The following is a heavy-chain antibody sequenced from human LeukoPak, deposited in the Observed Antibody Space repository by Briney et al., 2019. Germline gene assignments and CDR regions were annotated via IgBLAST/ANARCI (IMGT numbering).Heavy chain of an antibody. CDR1: GFSFTNNGMC. J-gene: IGHJ4*02. V-gene: IGHV2-70*01. CDR3: ARIRGTYCSSPTCSFEDF. Sequence: SGPTLVNPTQTLTLTCTFSGFSFTNNGMCVTWIRQPPGKALEWLAPIDWDDDKYYSASLKTRLPIYKDTSKHQVVLTMTNMDPVDTATYYCARIRGTYCSSPTCSFEDFWGQGTLVTVSS. CDR2: IDWDDDK. D-gene: IGHD2-2*01.